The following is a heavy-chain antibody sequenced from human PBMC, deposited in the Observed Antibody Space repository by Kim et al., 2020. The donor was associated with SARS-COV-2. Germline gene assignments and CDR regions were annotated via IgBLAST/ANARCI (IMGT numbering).Heavy chain of an antibody. CDR3: ARFYCSGGSCYPHLNWFDP. D-gene: IGHD2-15*01. J-gene: IGHJ5*02. Sequence: SRVTISVDTSKNQFSLKLSSVTAADTAVYYCARFYCSGGSCYPHLNWFDPWGQGTLVTVSS. V-gene: IGHV4-30-2*04.